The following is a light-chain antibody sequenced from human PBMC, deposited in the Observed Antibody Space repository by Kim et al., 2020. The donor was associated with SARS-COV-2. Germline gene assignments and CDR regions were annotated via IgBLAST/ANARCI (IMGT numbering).Light chain of an antibody. V-gene: IGKV3-20*01. CDR3: QQYGSSPPIT. J-gene: IGKJ5*01. CDR1: QSVSSSY. CDR2: TAS. Sequence: PGERATLSCRASQSVSSSYVAWYQQKPGQAPRLLIYTASSRATGIPDRFSGSGSGTDFTLTISRLEPEDFAVYYCQQYGSSPPITFGQGTRLEIK.